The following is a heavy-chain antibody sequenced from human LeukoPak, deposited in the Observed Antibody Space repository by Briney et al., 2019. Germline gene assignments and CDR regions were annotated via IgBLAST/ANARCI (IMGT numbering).Heavy chain of an antibody. D-gene: IGHD3-9*01. V-gene: IGHV1-2*02. CDR3: VRGGYYDILTGYLNY. J-gene: IGHJ4*02. Sequence: ASVKVSCKASGYTFTGYYMNWVRQAPGQGLKWMGWINPNSGGTNYAQKFQGRVTMTRETSISTAYMELSRLRSDDTAVYYCVRGGYYDILTGYLNYWGQGTLVTVSS. CDR1: GYTFTGYY. CDR2: INPNSGGT.